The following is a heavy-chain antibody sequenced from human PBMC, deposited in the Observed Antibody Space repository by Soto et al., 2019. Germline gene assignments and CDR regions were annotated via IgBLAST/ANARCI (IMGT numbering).Heavy chain of an antibody. CDR2: INSDGSDT. D-gene: IGHD2-15*01. CDR3: ARAGGSCSGGSCTPRYFYGMDV. CDR1: GFTFSRFW. V-gene: IGHV3-74*01. J-gene: IGHJ6*02. Sequence: EVQLEESGGGLVQPGGSLRVSCAASGFTFSRFWMHWVRQAPGMGLVWVSRINSDGSDTNYADSVKGRFTISRDNGKNTLYLQMNSLRAEDTAVYYCARAGGSCSGGSCTPRYFYGMDVWGQGTTVTVSS.